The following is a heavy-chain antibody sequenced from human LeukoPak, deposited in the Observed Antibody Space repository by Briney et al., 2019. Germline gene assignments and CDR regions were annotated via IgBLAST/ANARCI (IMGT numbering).Heavy chain of an antibody. V-gene: IGHV3-23*01. CDR1: ELSVGSNY. D-gene: IGHD5-24*01. CDR3: AKRVRDGYNSPIDY. CDR2: ISESGVNT. J-gene: IGHJ4*02. Sequence: PGGSLRLSCAASELSVGSNYMTWVRQAPGKGLEGVSDISESGVNTHYADSVKGRFTISRDLSKNTLYLQMNSLRVEDTAAYYCAKRVRDGYNSPIDYWGQGTLVTVSS.